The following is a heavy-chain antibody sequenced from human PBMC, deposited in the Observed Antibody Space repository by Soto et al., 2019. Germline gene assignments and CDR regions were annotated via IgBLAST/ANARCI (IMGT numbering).Heavy chain of an antibody. CDR2: LSDNVGTT. V-gene: IGHV3-23*04. J-gene: IGHJ4*02. Sequence: EVQLVESGGGLVQPGGSLRLSCAVSGVPFGTFTMNWVRQAPGKGLEWVSGLSDNVGTTHYAYSVKGRFTISRDKSKKTLYLQMNNLRAEDTAVYYCASWDYDVLTGYSYDDWGQGTLVTVSS. CDR3: ASWDYDVLTGYSYDD. CDR1: GVPFGTFT. D-gene: IGHD3-9*01.